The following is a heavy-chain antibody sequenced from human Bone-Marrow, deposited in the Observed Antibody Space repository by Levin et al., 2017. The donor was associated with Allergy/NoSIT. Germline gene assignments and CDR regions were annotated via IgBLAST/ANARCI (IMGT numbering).Heavy chain of an antibody. D-gene: IGHD3-22*01. CDR2: ISNGEST. V-gene: IGHV4-30-2*01. J-gene: IGHJ4*01. Sequence: LSQTLSLTCAVSAASVTGGGYSWSWIRQPPGRGLEWIGYISNGESTSYNPSLKSRVTISVDGSRNQFSLRLTSVTAADTAVYYCARDGYDNSGFFDFWGHGTPVTVSS. CDR1: AASVTGGGYS. CDR3: ARDGYDNSGFFDF.